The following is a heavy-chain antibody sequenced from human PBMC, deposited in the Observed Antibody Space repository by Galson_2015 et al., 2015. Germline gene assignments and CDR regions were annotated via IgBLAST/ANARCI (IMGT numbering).Heavy chain of an antibody. V-gene: IGHV5-51*01. J-gene: IGHJ4*02. Sequence: QSGAEVKRPGESLKISCKGSGYSFTRYWIGWVRQMPGKGLEWMGIIYPGDSDTRYSPSFQGQVTISADKSISTAYLQWSSLKASDTAMYSCARQIRPTVVPPEHGPFDYWGKGTLVTVSS. D-gene: IGHD4-23*01. CDR3: ARQIRPTVVPPEHGPFDY. CDR2: IYPGDSDT. CDR1: GYSFTRYW.